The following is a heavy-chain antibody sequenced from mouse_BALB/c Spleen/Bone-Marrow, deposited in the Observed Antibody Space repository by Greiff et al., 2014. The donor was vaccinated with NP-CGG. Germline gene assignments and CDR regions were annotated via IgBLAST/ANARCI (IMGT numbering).Heavy chain of an antibody. CDR1: GFTFSSFG. CDR2: ISSGSSTI. CDR3: ARYYGNYSGYFDV. D-gene: IGHD2-1*01. J-gene: IGHJ1*01. Sequence: VQLQQSGGGLVQPGGSRKLSCAASGFTFSSFGMHWVRQAPEKGLEWVAYISSGSSTIYYADTVKGRFTISRDNPKNTLFLQMTSLRSEDTAIYYCARYYGNYSGYFDVWGAGTTVTVSS. V-gene: IGHV5-17*02.